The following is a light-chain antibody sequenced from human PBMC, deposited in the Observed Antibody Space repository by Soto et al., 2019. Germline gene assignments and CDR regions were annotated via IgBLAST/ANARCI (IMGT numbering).Light chain of an antibody. V-gene: IGKV1-39*01. Sequence: DIPMTQSPSSLSASVGDRVTITCRASQSISSYLNWYQQKPGKAPKLLIYAASSLQSGVPSRFSGSGSGTEFTLIISSLQPEDFATYYCQQSYSTLPITFGQGTRLEIK. CDR3: QQSYSTLPIT. CDR1: QSISSY. CDR2: AAS. J-gene: IGKJ5*01.